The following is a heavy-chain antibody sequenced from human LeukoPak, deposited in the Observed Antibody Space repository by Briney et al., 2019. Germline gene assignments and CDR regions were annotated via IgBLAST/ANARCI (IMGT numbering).Heavy chain of an antibody. CDR3: AREGPRWSSSWFDY. Sequence: GGSLRLSCAASGFTFSSYWMSWFRQAPGKGLEWVANIKQDGSEKYYVDSVKGRFTISRDNAKNSLYLQMNSLRAEDTAVYYCAREGPRWSSSWFDYWGQGTLVAVSS. CDR2: IKQDGSEK. CDR1: GFTFSSYW. V-gene: IGHV3-7*01. D-gene: IGHD6-13*01. J-gene: IGHJ4*02.